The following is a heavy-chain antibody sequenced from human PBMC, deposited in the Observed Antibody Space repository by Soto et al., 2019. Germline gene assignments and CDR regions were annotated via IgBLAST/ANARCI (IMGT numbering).Heavy chain of an antibody. CDR2: ISGYNGVT. CDR3: ARDHGGDGTFDY. Sequence: QVQLVQSGPEVKKPEASVKVSCKASGYTFTSSGISWVRQAPGQGPEWMGWISGYNGVTNYAQNFQGRVTLTIDSSTTTAYMEVRSLSSADTAIYYCARDHGGDGTFDYWGQGTLVTVSS. J-gene: IGHJ4*02. CDR1: GYTFTSSG. V-gene: IGHV1-18*04. D-gene: IGHD1-1*01.